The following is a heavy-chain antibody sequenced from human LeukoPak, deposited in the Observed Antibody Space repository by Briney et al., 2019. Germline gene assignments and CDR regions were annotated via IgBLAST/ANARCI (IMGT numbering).Heavy chain of an antibody. CDR2: IKQDGSVE. V-gene: IGHV3-7*05. CDR3: ARIGYSSSSFDF. CDR1: GFTFSSYW. J-gene: IGHJ4*02. D-gene: IGHD6-6*01. Sequence: GVSLRLSCAASGFTFSSYWMSWVRQAPGKGLEWVANIKQDGSVEYYVVSVKGRLTISRDNAKESLYLQMNSLRAEDTAVYYCARIGYSSSSFDFWGQGTLVTVSS.